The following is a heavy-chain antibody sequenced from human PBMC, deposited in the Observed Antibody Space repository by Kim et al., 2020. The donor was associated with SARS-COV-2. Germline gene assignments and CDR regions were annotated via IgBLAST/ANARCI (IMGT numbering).Heavy chain of an antibody. D-gene: IGHD3-3*01. V-gene: IGHV3-30-3*01. CDR1: GFTFSSYA. Sequence: GGSLRLSCAASGFTFSSYAMHWVRQAPGKGLEWVAVISYDGSNKYYADSVKGRFTISRVNSKNTLYLQMNSLRAEDTAVYYCARGKNDFWSGDNLGKIHDYWGQGTLVTVSS. J-gene: IGHJ4*02. CDR3: ARGKNDFWSGDNLGKIHDY. CDR2: ISYDGSNK.